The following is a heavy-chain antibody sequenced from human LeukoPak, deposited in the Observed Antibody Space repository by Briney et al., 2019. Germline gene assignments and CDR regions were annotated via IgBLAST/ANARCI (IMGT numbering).Heavy chain of an antibody. CDR1: GGSISSYY. Sequence: PSETLSLTCTVSGGSISSYYWSWIQQPPGKGLEWIGYIYYSGSTNYNPSLKSRVTISVDTSKNQFSLKLSSVTAADTAVYYCARVAVAGFYYFDYWGQGTLVTVSS. D-gene: IGHD6-19*01. J-gene: IGHJ4*02. V-gene: IGHV4-59*01. CDR3: ARVAVAGFYYFDY. CDR2: IYYSGST.